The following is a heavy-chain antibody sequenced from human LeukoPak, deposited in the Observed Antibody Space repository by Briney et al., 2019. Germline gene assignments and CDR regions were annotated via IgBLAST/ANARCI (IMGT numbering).Heavy chain of an antibody. CDR1: GFTFSDYY. CDR2: ISSSSSYI. J-gene: IGHJ4*02. Sequence: GGSLRLSCAASGFTFSDYYMSWIRQAPGKGLEWVSSISSSSSYIYYADSVRGRFTISRDNAKNSLYLQMNSLRPEDTAVYYCARGSDFVWGSYRPYFDYWGQGTLVTVSS. D-gene: IGHD3-16*02. CDR3: ARGSDFVWGSYRPYFDY. V-gene: IGHV3-11*06.